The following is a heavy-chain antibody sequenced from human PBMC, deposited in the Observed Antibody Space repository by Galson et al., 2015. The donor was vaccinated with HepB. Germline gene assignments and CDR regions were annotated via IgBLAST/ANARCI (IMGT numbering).Heavy chain of an antibody. J-gene: IGHJ3*02. CDR1: GYTFTSYY. CDR3: ARDRYCSSTSCYTAHFDI. D-gene: IGHD2-2*02. CDR2: INPSGGST. Sequence: SVKVSCKASGYTFTSYYMHWVRQAPGQGLEWMGIINPSGGSTSYAQKFQGRVTMTRDTSTSTVYMELSSLRSEDTAVYYCARDRYCSSTSCYTAHFDIWGQGTMVTVSS. V-gene: IGHV1-46*01.